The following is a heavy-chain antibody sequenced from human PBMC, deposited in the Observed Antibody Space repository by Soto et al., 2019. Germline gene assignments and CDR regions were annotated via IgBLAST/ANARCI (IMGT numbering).Heavy chain of an antibody. J-gene: IGHJ4*02. Sequence: SETLSLTCTVSGGSISSSSYYWGWIRQPPGKGLEWIGSIYYSGSTYYNPSLKSRVTISVDTSKNQFSLKLSSVTAADTAVYYCARQLLWFGELSTFDDRGQGTPVTVSS. CDR1: GGSISSSSYY. V-gene: IGHV4-39*01. CDR2: IYYSGST. D-gene: IGHD3-10*01. CDR3: ARQLLWFGELSTFDD.